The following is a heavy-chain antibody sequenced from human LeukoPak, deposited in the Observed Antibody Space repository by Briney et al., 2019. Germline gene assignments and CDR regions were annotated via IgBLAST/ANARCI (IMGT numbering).Heavy chain of an antibody. CDR1: GGSISDYH. V-gene: IGHV4-59*08. CDR2: THKSGST. CDR3: ARAIAPGVVDY. D-gene: IGHD2-15*01. J-gene: IGHJ4*02. Sequence: PSETLSLTCTVSGGSISDYHWTWIRQSPGKTLEWIGCTHKSGSTNYNPSLKSRVTISVDTSKNQFSLKLSSVTAADTAVYYCARAIAPGVVDYWGQGTLVTVSS.